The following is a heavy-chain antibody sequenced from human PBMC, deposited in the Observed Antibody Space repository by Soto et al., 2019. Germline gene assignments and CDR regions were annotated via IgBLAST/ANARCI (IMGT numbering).Heavy chain of an antibody. D-gene: IGHD3-16*01. CDR3: ASGGWPYDYYYYMDV. CDR2: IKQDGSEK. V-gene: IGHV3-7*01. CDR1: GFTFSSYW. J-gene: IGHJ6*03. Sequence: GGSLRLSCAASGFTFSSYWMSWVRQAPGKGLEWVANIKQDGSEKYYVDSVKGRFTISRDNAKNSLYLQMNSLRAEDTAVYYCASGGWPYDYYYYMDVWGKGTTVTVSS.